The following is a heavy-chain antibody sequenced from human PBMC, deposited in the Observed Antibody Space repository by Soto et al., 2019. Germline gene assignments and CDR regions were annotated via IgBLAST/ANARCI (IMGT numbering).Heavy chain of an antibody. Sequence: GGSLRLSCSASGLIFSDVWMTWVRQAPGKGLEWVGRIKTKPDDGTIDYAAPVRGRFTISRDDSKNTLYLQMTSLTPDDTGVYYCTTSNLGVDFWGPGTLVTVSS. CDR3: TTSNLGVDF. V-gene: IGHV3-15*01. D-gene: IGHD1-1*01. CDR1: GLIFSDVW. CDR2: IKTKPDDGTI. J-gene: IGHJ4*02.